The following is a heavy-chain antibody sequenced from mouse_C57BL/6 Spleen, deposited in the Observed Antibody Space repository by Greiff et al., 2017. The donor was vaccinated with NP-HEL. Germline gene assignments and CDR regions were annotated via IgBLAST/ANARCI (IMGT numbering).Heavy chain of an antibody. CDR1: GFTFSSYA. Sequence: EVHLVESGGGLVKPGGSLKLSCAASGFTFSSYAMSWVRQTPEKRLEWVATISDGGSYTYYPDNVKGRFTISRDNAKNNLYLQMSHLKSEDTAMYYCARGYYGPDYWGQGTTLTVSS. CDR3: ARGYYGPDY. J-gene: IGHJ2*01. D-gene: IGHD2-1*01. V-gene: IGHV5-4*01. CDR2: ISDGGSYT.